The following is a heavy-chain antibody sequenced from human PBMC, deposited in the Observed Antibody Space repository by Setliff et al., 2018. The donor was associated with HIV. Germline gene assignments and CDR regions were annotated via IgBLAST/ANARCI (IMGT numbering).Heavy chain of an antibody. Sequence: SETLSLTCAVYGGSSYYWTWIRQSPGKGLEWIGEIHLGGNTNYNPSLKSRVTISVDTAKSHFSLKLNSVTAADTAVYYCARDRLDYYDSSGYLDWYFDLWGRGTPVTVSS. CDR2: IHLGGNT. CDR3: ARDRLDYYDSSGYLDWYFDL. V-gene: IGHV4-34*01. J-gene: IGHJ2*01. CDR1: GGSSYY. D-gene: IGHD3-22*01.